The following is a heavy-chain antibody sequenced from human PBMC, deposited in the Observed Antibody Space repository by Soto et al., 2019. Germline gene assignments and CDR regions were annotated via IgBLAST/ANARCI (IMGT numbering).Heavy chain of an antibody. CDR2: ISAYNGNT. V-gene: IGHV1-18*01. J-gene: IGHJ3*02. Sequence: ASVKVSCKASGYTFTSYGISWVRQAPGQGLEWMGWISAYNGNTNYAQKLQGRVTMTTDTSTSTAYMELRSLRSDDTAAYYCARAGYSSGFGAFDIWGQGTMVTVSS. D-gene: IGHD6-19*01. CDR3: ARAGYSSGFGAFDI. CDR1: GYTFTSYG.